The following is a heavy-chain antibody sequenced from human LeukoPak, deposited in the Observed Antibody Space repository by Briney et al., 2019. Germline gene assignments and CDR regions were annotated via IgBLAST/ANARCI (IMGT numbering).Heavy chain of an antibody. Sequence: GGSLRLSCAASGFIVSNHYMNCVRQAPGKGLEWFSVIYRGGTTYYTDSVKGRFTISRDNSENTLYLQMKRLRAEDTAVYFCARNDGSGPYYYYGMDVWGQGTTVTVSS. V-gene: IGHV3-53*01. CDR2: IYRGGTT. CDR3: ARNDGSGPYYYYGMDV. J-gene: IGHJ6*02. D-gene: IGHD3-10*01. CDR1: GFIVSNHY.